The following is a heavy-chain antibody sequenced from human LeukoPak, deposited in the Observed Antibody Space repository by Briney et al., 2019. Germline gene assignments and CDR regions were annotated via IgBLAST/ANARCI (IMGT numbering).Heavy chain of an antibody. V-gene: IGHV4-34*01. D-gene: IGHD2-15*01. CDR1: GESFSGYY. CDR2: INHSGRT. Sequence: SETLSLTCAVYGESFSGYYWTWVRQPPGKGLEWIGDINHSGRTTYNPSRKSQLIISVDTSKNLFSLNLTSVTAADTAVYYCTRRCQRRYYMDVWGKGTTVAVSS. J-gene: IGHJ6*03. CDR3: TRRCQRRYYMDV.